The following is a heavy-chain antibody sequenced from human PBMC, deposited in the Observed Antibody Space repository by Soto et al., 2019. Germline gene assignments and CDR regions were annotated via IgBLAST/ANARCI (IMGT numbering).Heavy chain of an antibody. V-gene: IGHV4-34*01. CDR2: INHSGST. J-gene: IGHJ3*02. D-gene: IGHD3-10*01. CDR3: ARVEFGGRARAFDI. Sequence: QVQLQQWGAGLLKPSETLSLTCAVYGGSFSGYYWSWIRQPPGKGLEWIGEINHSGSTNYNPSLKSRVTISVDTSKNQFSLKLSVVTAADTAVYYCARVEFGGRARAFDIWGQGTMVTVSS. CDR1: GGSFSGYY.